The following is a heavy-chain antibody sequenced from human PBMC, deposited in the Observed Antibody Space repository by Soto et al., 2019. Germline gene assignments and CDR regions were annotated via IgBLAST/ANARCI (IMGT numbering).Heavy chain of an antibody. V-gene: IGHV1-69*13. D-gene: IGHD6-19*01. CDR1: GGTFSSYA. CDR2: IIPIFGTA. Sequence: ASVKGPCKASGGTFSSYAISCARQAPGQGLEWMGGIIPIFGTANYAQKFQGRVTITADESTSTAYMELSSLRSEDTAVYYCARLGYSSGDWGMDVWGQGTTVTVSS. CDR3: ARLGYSSGDWGMDV. J-gene: IGHJ6*02.